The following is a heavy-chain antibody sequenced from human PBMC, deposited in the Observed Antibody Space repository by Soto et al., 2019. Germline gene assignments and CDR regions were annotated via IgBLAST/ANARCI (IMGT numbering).Heavy chain of an antibody. Sequence: PSETLSLTCAVYGGSFSGYYWSWIRQPPGKGLEWIGEINHSGSTNYNPSLKSRVTISVDTSKNQFSLKLSSVTAADTAVYYCARALPSMTTVTTFDYWGQGTLVTVSS. J-gene: IGHJ4*02. CDR3: ARALPSMTTVTTFDY. D-gene: IGHD4-4*01. CDR2: INHSGST. V-gene: IGHV4-34*01. CDR1: GGSFSGYY.